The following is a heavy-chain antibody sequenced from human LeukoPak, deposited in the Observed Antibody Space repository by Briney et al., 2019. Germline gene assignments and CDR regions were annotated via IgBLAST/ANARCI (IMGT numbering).Heavy chain of an antibody. CDR3: AKGVGAPDS. V-gene: IGHV3-7*01. D-gene: IGHD1-26*01. CDR1: GFTFSSYW. CDR2: IKQDGSEK. J-gene: IGHJ4*02. Sequence: SCKASGFTFSSYWMSWVRQAPGKGLEWAANIKQDGSEKYYVDSVKGRFTISRDNAKNSLYLQMNSLRAEDTAVYYCAKGVGAPDSWGQGTLVTVSS.